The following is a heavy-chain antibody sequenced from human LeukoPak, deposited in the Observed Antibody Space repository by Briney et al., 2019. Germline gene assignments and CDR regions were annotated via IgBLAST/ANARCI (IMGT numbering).Heavy chain of an antibody. CDR3: ARVPIAAAGTFDY. CDR2: IYYNGST. V-gene: IGHV4-59*12. CDR1: GGSIRSYY. J-gene: IGHJ4*02. Sequence: PSETLSLTCTVSGGSIRSYYWSWIRQPPGKGLEWIGYIYYNGSTNYNPSLKSRVTISVDRSKNQFSLKLSSVTAADTAVYYCARVPIAAAGTFDYWGQGTLVTVSS. D-gene: IGHD6-13*01.